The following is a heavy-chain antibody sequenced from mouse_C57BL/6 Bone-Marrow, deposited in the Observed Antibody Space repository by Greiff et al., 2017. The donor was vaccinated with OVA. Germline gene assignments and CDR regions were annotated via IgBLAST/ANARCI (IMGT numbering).Heavy chain of an antibody. J-gene: IGHJ2*01. CDR1: GFTFSAYG. D-gene: IGHD2-4*01. Sequence: EVQRVESGGGLVKPGGSLKLSCAASGFTFSAYGMHWVRQAPDKGLEWVAYISSGSSTIYYADTVKGRFTISRDNAKNTLFLQMISLMSEDMAMCYCARSDYDYFDFWGQGTTLTVSS. V-gene: IGHV5-17*01. CDR3: ARSDYDYFDF. CDR2: ISSGSSTI.